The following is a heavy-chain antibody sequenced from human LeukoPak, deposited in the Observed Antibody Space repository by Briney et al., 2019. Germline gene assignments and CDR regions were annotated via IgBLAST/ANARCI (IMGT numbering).Heavy chain of an antibody. CDR1: GYTFSSYG. CDR3: ARDRALWFGELLKSPNWFDP. Sequence: SVKVSCKASGYTFSSYGISWVRQAPGQGLEWMGGIIPIFGTANYAQKFQGRVTITTDESTSTAYMELSSLRSEDTAVYYCARDRALWFGELLKSPNWFDPWGQGTLVTVSS. CDR2: IIPIFGTA. J-gene: IGHJ5*02. V-gene: IGHV1-69*05. D-gene: IGHD3-10*01.